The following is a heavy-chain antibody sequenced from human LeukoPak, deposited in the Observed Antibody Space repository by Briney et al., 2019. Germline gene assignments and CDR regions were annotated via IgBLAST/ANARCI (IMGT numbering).Heavy chain of an antibody. J-gene: IGHJ5*02. V-gene: IGHV1-2*02. CDR1: GYTFTGYY. Sequence: GASVKVSCKAPGYTFTGYYMHWVRQAPGQGLEWMGWINPNSGGTNYAQKFQGRVTMTRDTSISTVYMELSSLRSEDTAVYYCARTWIHEAYNWFDPWGQGTLVTVSS. CDR2: INPNSGGT. D-gene: IGHD5-18*01. CDR3: ARTWIHEAYNWFDP.